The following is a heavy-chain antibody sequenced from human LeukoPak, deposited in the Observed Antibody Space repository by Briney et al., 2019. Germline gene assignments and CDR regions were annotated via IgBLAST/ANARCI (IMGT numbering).Heavy chain of an antibody. V-gene: IGHV4-34*01. J-gene: IGHJ4*02. D-gene: IGHD2-8*02. Sequence: SETLSLTCAVYGGSFSGYYWSWIRQPPGKGLEWIGEINHSGGTNYNPSLKSRVTISVDTSKNQFSLKLSSVTAADTAVYYCARVALVFDYWGQGTLVTVSS. CDR2: INHSGGT. CDR1: GGSFSGYY. CDR3: ARVALVFDY.